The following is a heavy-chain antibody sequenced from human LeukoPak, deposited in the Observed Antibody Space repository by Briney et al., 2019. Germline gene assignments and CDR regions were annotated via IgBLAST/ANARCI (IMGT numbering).Heavy chain of an antibody. Sequence: PSETLSLTCTVSGDSISSYYCSWIRQPPGKGLEWIGEINHSGSTNYNPSLKSRVTISVDTSKNQFSLKLSSVTAADTAVYYCARRGRWLQPRFDYWGQGTLVTVSS. CDR3: ARRGRWLQPRFDY. CDR2: INHSGST. D-gene: IGHD5-24*01. CDR1: GDSISSYY. V-gene: IGHV4-34*01. J-gene: IGHJ4*02.